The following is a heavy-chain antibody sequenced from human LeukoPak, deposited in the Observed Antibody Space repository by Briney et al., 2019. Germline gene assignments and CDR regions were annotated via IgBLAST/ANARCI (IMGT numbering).Heavy chain of an antibody. CDR2: IWYDGSNK. V-gene: IGHV3-33*01. D-gene: IGHD3-9*01. Sequence: GGSLRLSCAASGFTFSSYGMHWVRQAPGKGLEWVAVIWYDGSNKYYADSVKGRFTISRDNSKNTLYLQMNSLRAEDTAVYYCARVGNYDILTGYYTGPPTAYGGQEPLVTVSS. CDR1: GFTFSSYG. CDR3: ARVGNYDILTGYYTGPPTAY. J-gene: IGHJ4*02.